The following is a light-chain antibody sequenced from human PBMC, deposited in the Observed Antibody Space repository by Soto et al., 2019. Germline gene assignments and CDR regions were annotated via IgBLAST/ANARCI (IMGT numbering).Light chain of an antibody. J-gene: IGKJ4*01. CDR1: QDISNY. V-gene: IGKV1-39*01. CDR3: QQTFSNLLS. CDR2: SAS. Sequence: DIQMTQSPSSLSASVGDRVTITCQASQDISNYLNWYQHKPGEAPKVLVYSASTLRGGVPSRFSGTGSGTEFTLTISSLQPEDVATYYCQQTFSNLLSFGGGTKVEIK.